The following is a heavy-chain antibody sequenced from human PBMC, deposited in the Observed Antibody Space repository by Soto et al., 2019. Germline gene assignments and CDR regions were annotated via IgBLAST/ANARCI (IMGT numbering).Heavy chain of an antibody. CDR3: AREYGSGRQFPKFDP. CDR1: GGTFSSYA. D-gene: IGHD3-10*01. CDR2: IIPIFGTA. V-gene: IGHV1-69*13. J-gene: IGHJ5*02. Sequence: SVKVSCKASGGTFSSYAISWVRQAPGQGLEWMGGIIPIFGTANYAQKFQGRVTITADESTSTAYMELSSLRSEDTAVYYCAREYGSGRQFPKFDPWGQGTLVTVSS.